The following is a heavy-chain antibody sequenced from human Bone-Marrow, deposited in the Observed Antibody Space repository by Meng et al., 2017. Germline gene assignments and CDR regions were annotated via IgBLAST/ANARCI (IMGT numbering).Heavy chain of an antibody. V-gene: IGHV3-23*01. D-gene: IGHD2-2*01. CDR3: AKDGLGYLIPAAN. CDR1: GFTFSSYA. J-gene: IGHJ4*02. CDR2: ITISGSVT. Sequence: GESLKISCAASGFTFSSYAMSWVRQAPGKGLEWVSAITISGSVTYYADSVKGRFTISRDNSKNTLYLQMNSLRAEDTAVYYCAKDGLGYLIPAANWGQGTLVTVSS.